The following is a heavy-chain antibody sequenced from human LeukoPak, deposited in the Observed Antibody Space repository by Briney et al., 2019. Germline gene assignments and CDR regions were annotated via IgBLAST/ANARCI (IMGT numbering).Heavy chain of an antibody. D-gene: IGHD2-15*01. CDR3: ARLNCRGAMCYSVYH. Sequence: SETLSLTCAVSGGSISSSSYYWGWIRQPPGKGLEWIGSIYYSGSTYYNPSLKSRVTISVDTYKNQFSLKLSSVTAADTAVYYCARLNCRGAMCYSVYHCGQGTLVTVSS. J-gene: IGHJ5*02. CDR1: GGSISSSSYY. V-gene: IGHV4-39*07. CDR2: IYYSGST.